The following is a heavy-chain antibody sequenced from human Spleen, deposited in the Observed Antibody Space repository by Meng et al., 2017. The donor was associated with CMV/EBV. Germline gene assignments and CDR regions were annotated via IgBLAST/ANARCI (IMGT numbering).Heavy chain of an antibody. CDR2: INHSGST. J-gene: IGHJ4*02. V-gene: IGHV4-34*01. CDR3: ARGSHPRLDY. CDR1: SGSFSGYY. D-gene: IGHD6-6*01. Sequence: SETLSLTCAVYSGSFSGYYWSWIRQPPGKGLEWIGEINHSGSTNYNPSLKSRVTISVDTSKNQFSLELSSVTAADTAVYYCARGSHPRLDYWGQGTLVTVSS.